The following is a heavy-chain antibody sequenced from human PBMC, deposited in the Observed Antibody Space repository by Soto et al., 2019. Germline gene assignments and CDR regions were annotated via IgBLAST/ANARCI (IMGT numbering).Heavy chain of an antibody. CDR1: GFTFSSYA. Sequence: GGSLRLSCAASGFTFSSYAMSWVRQAPGKGLEWVSAISGSGGSTYYADSVKGRFTISRDNSKNTLYLQMNSLRAEDTAVYYCAKGEYYYDGSAYYPFDYWGQGRMVTVSS. V-gene: IGHV3-23*01. D-gene: IGHD3-22*01. CDR3: AKGEYYYDGSAYYPFDY. J-gene: IGHJ4*02. CDR2: ISGSGGST.